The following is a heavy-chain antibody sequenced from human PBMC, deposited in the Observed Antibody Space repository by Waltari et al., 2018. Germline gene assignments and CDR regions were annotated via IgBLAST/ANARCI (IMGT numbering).Heavy chain of an antibody. Sequence: QVQLVQSGAAVKKPGASVKVSCKASGYTFTSYAMHLVRQAPGQRLEWMGWINAGNGNTKYSQNFQGRVTITRDTSASTAYMELSSLRSEDTAVYYCARGLGHNWFDPWGQGTLVTVSS. CDR1: GYTFTSYA. V-gene: IGHV1-3*01. J-gene: IGHJ5*02. CDR3: ARGLGHNWFDP. CDR2: INAGNGNT.